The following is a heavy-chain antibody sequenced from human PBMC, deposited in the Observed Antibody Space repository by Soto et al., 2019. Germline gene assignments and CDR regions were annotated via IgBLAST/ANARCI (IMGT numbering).Heavy chain of an antibody. CDR1: GYPFNTYY. CDR3: AREPPYPSYCSSTSCYGDYFDY. Sequence: GASVKVSCKSSGYPFNTYYLHWVRQAPGQGLEWMGMIHPSGGGSTYAQKFLGRVTMTMDSSTSTVFMELTSLRSAEDTAVYYCAREPPYPSYCSSTSCYGDYFDYWGQGTLVTVSS. V-gene: IGHV1-46*02. D-gene: IGHD2-2*01. CDR2: IHPSGGGS. J-gene: IGHJ4*02.